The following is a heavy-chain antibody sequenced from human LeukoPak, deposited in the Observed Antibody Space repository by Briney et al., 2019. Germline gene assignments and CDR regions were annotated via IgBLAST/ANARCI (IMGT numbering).Heavy chain of an antibody. CDR3: ARDKSGYVLPQYYQYYYMDV. V-gene: IGHV3-30*04. J-gene: IGHJ6*03. D-gene: IGHD5-12*01. Sequence: PGGSLRLSCAASGFTFRTYAMYWVRQAPGKGLEWVAFTSYDGGNKYCADSVKGRFTISRDNSKNTLYLQMNSLRGEDTAVYYCARDKSGYVLPQYYQYYYMDVWGKGTTVTVSS. CDR2: TSYDGGNK. CDR1: GFTFRTYA.